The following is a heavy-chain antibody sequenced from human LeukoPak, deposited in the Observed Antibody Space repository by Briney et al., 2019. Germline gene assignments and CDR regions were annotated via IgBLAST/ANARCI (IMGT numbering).Heavy chain of an antibody. V-gene: IGHV4-34*01. Sequence: SETLSLTCAVYGGSFSGYYWSWIRQPPGKGLEWMGEINHSGSTNYNPSLKSRVTISVDTSKNQFSLKLSSVPAADTAVYYCARGQGRGCSGGSCYYYYYGMDVWGKGTTVTVSS. CDR2: INHSGST. D-gene: IGHD2-15*01. CDR1: GGSFSGYY. J-gene: IGHJ6*04. CDR3: ARGQGRGCSGGSCYYYYYGMDV.